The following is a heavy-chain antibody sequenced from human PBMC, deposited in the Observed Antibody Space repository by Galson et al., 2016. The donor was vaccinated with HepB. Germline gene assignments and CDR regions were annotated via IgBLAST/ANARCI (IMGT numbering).Heavy chain of an antibody. J-gene: IGHJ4*02. D-gene: IGHD6-6*01. Sequence: SLRLSSAASGFTFSTYAMSWVRQAPGNGLEWVSAISGRGGSTYYVDSVKGRFTVSRDNSKNTLFLQMNNLRVEDTAVYYCARGSSGSSGYWGQGTLVTVSS. CDR1: GFTFSTYA. V-gene: IGHV3-23*01. CDR2: ISGRGGST. CDR3: ARGSSGSSGY.